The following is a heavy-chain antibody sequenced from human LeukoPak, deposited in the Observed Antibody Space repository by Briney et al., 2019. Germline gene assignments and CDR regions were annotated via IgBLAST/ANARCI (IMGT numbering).Heavy chain of an antibody. J-gene: IGHJ3*02. D-gene: IGHD1-14*01. CDR2: IYYSGST. V-gene: IGHV4-59*01. CDR3: ARGPSGSGDAFDI. CDR1: GGSISSYY. Sequence: KPSETLSLTCTVSGGSISSYYWSWIRQPPGKGLEWIGYIYYSGSTNYNPSLKSRVTISVDTSKNQFPLKLSSVTAADTAVYYCARGPSGSGDAFDIWGQGTMVTVSS.